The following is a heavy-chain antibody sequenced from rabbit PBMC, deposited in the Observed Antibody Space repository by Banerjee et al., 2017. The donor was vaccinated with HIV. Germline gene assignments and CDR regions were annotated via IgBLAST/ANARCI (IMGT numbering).Heavy chain of an antibody. Sequence: QEQLVESGGGLVQPEGSLTLTCTASGFSFSSTDYICWVRQAPGKGLEWIACLYTGSSGSTYYASWAKGRFTISKTSSTTVTLQMTSLTAADTAPYFCARDLAGVTGWNFGLWGPGTLAPS. CDR2: LYTGSSGST. V-gene: IGHV1S45*01. J-gene: IGHJ4*01. CDR3: ARDLAGVTGWNFGL. CDR1: GFSFSSTDY. D-gene: IGHD4-1*01.